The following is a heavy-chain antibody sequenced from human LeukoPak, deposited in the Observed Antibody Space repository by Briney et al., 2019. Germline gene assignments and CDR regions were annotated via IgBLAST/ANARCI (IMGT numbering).Heavy chain of an antibody. CDR1: GFTFSSYE. J-gene: IGHJ4*02. CDR3: ARDPDSGYHHPLDY. CDR2: IGSSGTTM. V-gene: IGHV3-48*03. Sequence: GGSLRLSCATSGFTFSSYEMNWVRQAPGKGPEWVSYIGSSGTTMYYADSVKGRFTVSRDNAESSLYLQMNGLRAEDTAVYFCARDPDSGYHHPLDYWGQGTLVTVSS. D-gene: IGHD3-22*01.